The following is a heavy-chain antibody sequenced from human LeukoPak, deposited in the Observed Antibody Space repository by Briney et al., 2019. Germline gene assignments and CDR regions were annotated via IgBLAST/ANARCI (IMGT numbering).Heavy chain of an antibody. CDR2: IKQDGSAK. J-gene: IGHJ4*02. Sequence: GGPRRFSCAASGFTFSTYWMTWVGQAPGKGLDWVANIKQDGSAKYYVDSVEGRFTISRDNARTSLYLQMNSLRVEDTAVYYCARVHESATTVSEYWGQGTLVTVSS. CDR1: GFTFSTYW. D-gene: IGHD4-11*01. V-gene: IGHV3-7*04. CDR3: ARVHESATTVSEY.